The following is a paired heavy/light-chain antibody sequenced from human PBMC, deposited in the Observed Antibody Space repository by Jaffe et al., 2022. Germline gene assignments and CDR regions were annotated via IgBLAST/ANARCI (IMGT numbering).Light chain of an antibody. CDR3: QVWDSSSDHLVV. CDR2: DDS. V-gene: IGLV3-21*02. Sequence: SYVLTQPPSVSVAPGQTARITCGGNNIGSKSVHWYQQKPGQAPVLVVYDDSDRPSGIPERFSGSNSGNTATLTISRVEAGDEADYYCQVWDSSSDHLVVFGGGTKLTVL. J-gene: IGLJ2*01. CDR1: NIGSKS.
Heavy chain of an antibody. D-gene: IGHD3-16*01. V-gene: IGHV1-8*01. CDR1: GYTFTSYD. J-gene: IGHJ4*02. CDR2: MNPNSGNT. Sequence: QVQLVQSGAEVKKPGASVKVSCKASGYTFTSYDINWVRQATGQGLEWMGWMNPNSGNTGYAQKFQGRVTMTRNTSISTAYMELSSLRSEDTAVYYCARGFSRSPRRGSSPRRYYFDYWGQGTLVTVSS. CDR3: ARGFSRSPRRGSSPRRYYFDY.